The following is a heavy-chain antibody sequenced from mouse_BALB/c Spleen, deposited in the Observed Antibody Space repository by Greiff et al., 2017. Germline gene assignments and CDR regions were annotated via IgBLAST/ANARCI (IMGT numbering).Heavy chain of an antibody. CDR2: ILPGSGST. V-gene: IGHV1-9*01. D-gene: IGHD4-1*01. Sequence: VKLMESGAELMKPGASVKISCKATGYTFSSYWIEWVKQRPGHGLEWIGEILPGSGSTNYNEKFKGKATFTADTSSNTAYMQLSSLTSEDSAVYYCARYAGIQSAMDYWGQGTSVTVSS. CDR3: ARYAGIQSAMDY. J-gene: IGHJ4*01. CDR1: GYTFSSYW.